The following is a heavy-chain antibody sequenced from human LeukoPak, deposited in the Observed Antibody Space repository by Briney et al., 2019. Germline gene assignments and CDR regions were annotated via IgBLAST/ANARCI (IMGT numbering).Heavy chain of an antibody. CDR3: TRQIYDNGNLFDY. D-gene: IGHD2-8*01. J-gene: IGHJ4*02. CDR2: SYSDGTT. CDR1: GFTVRSNY. Sequence: GGSLRLSCAASGFTVRSNYMSWVRQAPGNGLELVSVSYSDGTTYYADSVKGSFTISRDKSKNTLYLQMNSLRDEDTAVYYCTRQIYDNGNLFDYWGQGTLVTVSS. V-gene: IGHV3-66*04.